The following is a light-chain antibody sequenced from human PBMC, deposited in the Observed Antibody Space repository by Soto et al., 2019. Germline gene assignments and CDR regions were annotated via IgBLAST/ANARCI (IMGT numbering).Light chain of an antibody. Sequence: EIVMTQSPATLSVSPGERATLSCRASQSVSSNLAWYQQKPGQAPRLLIYGASTRATGIPARFSGSGSGTAFTLTISSLQSKDFAVYYCQQNNNWPPLTFGPGTKVDIK. CDR3: QQNNNWPPLT. CDR2: GAS. V-gene: IGKV3-15*01. CDR1: QSVSSN. J-gene: IGKJ3*01.